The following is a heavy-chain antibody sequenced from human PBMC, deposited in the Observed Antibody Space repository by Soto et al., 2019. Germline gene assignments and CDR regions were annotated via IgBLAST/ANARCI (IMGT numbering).Heavy chain of an antibody. Sequence: GSLRLSCAASGFTFSSYSMNWVRQAPGKGLEWVSYISSSSSTIYYADSVKGRFTISRDNAKNSLYLQMNSLRAEDTAVYYCARERGVGGPLNWFDPWGQGTLVTVSS. J-gene: IGHJ5*02. CDR2: ISSSSSTI. CDR1: GFTFSSYS. V-gene: IGHV3-48*01. D-gene: IGHD3-10*01. CDR3: ARERGVGGPLNWFDP.